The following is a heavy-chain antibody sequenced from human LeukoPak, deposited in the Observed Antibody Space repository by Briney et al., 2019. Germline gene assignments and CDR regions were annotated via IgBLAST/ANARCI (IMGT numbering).Heavy chain of an antibody. CDR3: ARGRFVLDYYRFDY. D-gene: IGHD3-22*01. J-gene: IGHJ4*02. CDR1: GYTFTSYY. V-gene: IGHV1-46*01. Sequence: GASVTVSCTASGYTFTSYYMHWVRQAPGQGLEWMGMFNPSGGGTTYAQKFQGRVTMTRDTSTSTVYMELSSLRSEDTAVYYCARGRFVLDYYRFDYWGQGTLVTVSS. CDR2: FNPSGGGT.